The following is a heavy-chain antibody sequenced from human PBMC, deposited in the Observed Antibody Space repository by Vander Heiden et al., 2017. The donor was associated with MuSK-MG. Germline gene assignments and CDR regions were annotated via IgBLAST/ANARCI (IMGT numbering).Heavy chain of an antibody. CDR3: AKDPAPEPSYFFDY. J-gene: IGHJ4*02. V-gene: IGHV3-23*01. CDR2: VSGSGAST. Sequence: VQLLESGGDLVQPGGSLRLACAASGFSFSTYAMSWVRQAPGKGLEWVSTVSGSGASTYYADSVKGRFTIARDNSNNTLYLQMSSLRAEDTAVYYCAKDPAPEPSYFFDYWGQGTLVTVSA. CDR1: GFSFSTYA.